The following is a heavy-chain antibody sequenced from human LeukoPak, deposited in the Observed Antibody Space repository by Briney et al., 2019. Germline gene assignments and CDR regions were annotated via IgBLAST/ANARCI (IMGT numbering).Heavy chain of an antibody. CDR2: ISWNSGSI. Sequence: GRSLRLSCAASGFTFDDYAMHWVRQAPGKGLEWVSVISWNSGSIGYADSVKGRFTISRDNAKNSLYLQMNSLRAEDTAVYYCAKGGYCSSTTCYTIGGPIDYWGQGTLVTVSS. CDR3: AKGGYCSSTTCYTIGGPIDY. CDR1: GFTFDDYA. J-gene: IGHJ4*02. V-gene: IGHV3-9*01. D-gene: IGHD2-2*01.